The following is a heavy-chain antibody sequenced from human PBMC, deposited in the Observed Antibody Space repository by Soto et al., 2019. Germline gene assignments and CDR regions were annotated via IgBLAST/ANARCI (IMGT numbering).Heavy chain of an antibody. Sequence: PGGSLRLSCAASGFTFSSSAMSWVRQAPGKGLKWVSTFIYSCVSTYYADSVKGRFTFFRDNSKNTLYLQMNSLRAEDTAVYYCAKGGVDRLFDYWGQGTLVTVSS. CDR2: FIYSCVST. J-gene: IGHJ4*02. CDR3: AKGGVDRLFDY. CDR1: GFTFSSSA. D-gene: IGHD2-8*01. V-gene: IGHV3-23*01.